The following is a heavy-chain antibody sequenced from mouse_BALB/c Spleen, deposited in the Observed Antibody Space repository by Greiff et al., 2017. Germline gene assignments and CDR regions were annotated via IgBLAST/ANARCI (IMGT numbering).Heavy chain of an antibody. D-gene: IGHD1-1*01. CDR3: ARGHYYGSSYAYFDY. CDR1: GFSLTGYG. Sequence: VMLVESGPGLVAPSQSLSITCTVSGFSLTGYGVNWVRQPPGKGLEWLGMIWGDGSTDYNSALKSRLSISKDNSKSQVFLKMNSLQTDDTARYYCARGHYYGSSYAYFDYWGQGTTLTVSS. CDR2: IWGDGST. V-gene: IGHV2-6-7*01. J-gene: IGHJ2*01.